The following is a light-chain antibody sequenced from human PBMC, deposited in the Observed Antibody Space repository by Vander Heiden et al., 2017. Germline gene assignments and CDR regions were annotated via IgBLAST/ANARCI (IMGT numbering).Light chain of an antibody. J-gene: IGLJ1*01. V-gene: IGLV2-14*01. CDR1: SSDVGGYNY. Sequence: QSALTQPASVSGSPGQSITISCTGTSSDVGGYNYVSWYHQHPGKAPKLMIYEVSNRPSGVSNRYSGSKSGNTASLTISGLQAEDEADDYCSSYTSSSTPLYVFGTGTKVTVL. CDR3: SSYTSSSTPLYV. CDR2: EVS.